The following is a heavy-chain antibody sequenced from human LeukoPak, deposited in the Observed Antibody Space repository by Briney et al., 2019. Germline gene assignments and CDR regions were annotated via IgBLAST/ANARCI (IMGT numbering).Heavy chain of an antibody. CDR2: IWYDGSNK. Sequence: GGSLRLSCAASGFTFSSYGMHWVRQAPGKGLEWVSVIWYDGSNKYYADSVKGRFTISRDNSKNTLYLQMNSLGAEDTAVYYCARDSVGATNYFDYWGQGTLVTVSS. J-gene: IGHJ4*02. CDR3: ARDSVGATNYFDY. CDR1: GFTFSSYG. V-gene: IGHV3-33*01. D-gene: IGHD1-26*01.